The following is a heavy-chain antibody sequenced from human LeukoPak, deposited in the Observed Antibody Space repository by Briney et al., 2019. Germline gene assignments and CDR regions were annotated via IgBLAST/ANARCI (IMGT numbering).Heavy chain of an antibody. Sequence: GGSLRLSCLASGFTFSNYWMTWVRRAPGKGLEWVANIKQDGSQKYYVDSVKGRFTISRDNAKNSLYLQMDSLRAEDTAVYYCARDRYGDSYYYYMDVWGKGTTVTVSS. CDR1: GFTFSNYW. CDR2: IKQDGSQK. V-gene: IGHV3-7*01. D-gene: IGHD1-14*01. J-gene: IGHJ6*03. CDR3: ARDRYGDSYYYYMDV.